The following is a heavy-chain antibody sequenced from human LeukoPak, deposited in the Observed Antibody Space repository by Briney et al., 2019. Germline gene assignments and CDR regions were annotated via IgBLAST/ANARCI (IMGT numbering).Heavy chain of an antibody. V-gene: IGHV3-15*01. Sequence: GGPLRLSCAASEFSFNDAWMSWVRQAPGKGLEWVGRIKSDTDGETTDYAAPVKGRFTISRDDSRNTLYLQMTTLKTEDTALYYCTTDPHSGYCSGVSCYPYDYWGQGTLVTVSS. CDR1: EFSFNDAW. D-gene: IGHD2-15*01. CDR3: TTDPHSGYCSGVSCYPYDY. J-gene: IGHJ4*02. CDR2: IKSDTDGETT.